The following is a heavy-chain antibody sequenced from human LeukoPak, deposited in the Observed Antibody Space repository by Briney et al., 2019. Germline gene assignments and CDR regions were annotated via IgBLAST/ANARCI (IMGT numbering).Heavy chain of an antibody. CDR3: ASSSSYGDIYNYYMDV. CDR1: GFTFSNYD. CDR2: ISSSGDTI. V-gene: IGHV3-48*01. J-gene: IGHJ6*03. Sequence: GGSLRLPCVTSGFTFSNYDINWVRQAPGKGLEWISYISSSGDTIKYADSVKGRFSISRDNGTNSLFLQMNGLRAEDTAVYYCASSSSYGDIYNYYMDVWGKGTTVTVSS. D-gene: IGHD3-16*01.